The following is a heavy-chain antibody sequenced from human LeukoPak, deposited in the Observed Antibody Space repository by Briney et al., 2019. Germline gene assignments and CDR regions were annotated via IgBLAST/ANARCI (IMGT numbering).Heavy chain of an antibody. CDR1: GGSISSSSYY. J-gene: IGHJ3*02. CDR3: ARLDGGSYYFAFDI. D-gene: IGHD1-26*01. Sequence: SETLSLTCTVSGGSISSSSYYWGWIRQPPGKGLEWNGSIYYSGSTYYNPSLKSRVTISVDTSKNQFSLKLSSVTAADTAVYYCARLDGGSYYFAFDIWGQGTMVTVSS. V-gene: IGHV4-39*01. CDR2: IYYSGST.